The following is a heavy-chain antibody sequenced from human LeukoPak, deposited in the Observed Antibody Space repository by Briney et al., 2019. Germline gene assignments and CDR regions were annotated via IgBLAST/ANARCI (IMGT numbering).Heavy chain of an antibody. CDR1: GGSISSSSYY. CDR3: ARVGASTLYYLDY. CDR2: IYYSGST. J-gene: IGHJ4*02. V-gene: IGHV4-39*01. Sequence: PSETLSLTCTVSGGSISSSSYYWGWIRQPPGKGLEWIGSIYYSGSTYYNPSLKSRVTISVDTSKNQFSLKLNSVTAADTAVYYCARVGASTLYYLDYWGQGTLVTVSS. D-gene: IGHD1-26*01.